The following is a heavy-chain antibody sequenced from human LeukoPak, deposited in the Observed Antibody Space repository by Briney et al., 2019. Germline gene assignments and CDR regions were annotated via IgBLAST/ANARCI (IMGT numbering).Heavy chain of an antibody. J-gene: IGHJ4*02. CDR1: GFTFSSYG. Sequence: GGSLRLSCAASGFTFSSYGMHWVRQAPGKGLEWVAVISYDGSNKYYADSVKGRFTISRDNSKNTLYLQMNSLRAEDTAVYYCAKDRYNWNYFGPFDYWGQGTLVTVSS. V-gene: IGHV3-30*18. CDR2: ISYDGSNK. D-gene: IGHD1-7*01. CDR3: AKDRYNWNYFGPFDY.